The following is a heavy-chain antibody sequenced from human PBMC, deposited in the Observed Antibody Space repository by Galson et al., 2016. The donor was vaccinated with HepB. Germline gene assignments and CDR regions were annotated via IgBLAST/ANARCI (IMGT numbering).Heavy chain of an antibody. CDR1: GGSITSGDYF. V-gene: IGHV4-30-4*01. CDR3: ARVVDTAMVVDY. Sequence: TLSLTCTVSGGSITSGDYFWSWIRQPPGKGLQWIGYIYYTGSTYYNPSLQSRVTISVDTSKNQFSLKLSSVTAADTAVYYCARVVDTAMVVDYWGQGPLITVSS. D-gene: IGHD5-18*01. CDR2: IYYTGST. J-gene: IGHJ4*02.